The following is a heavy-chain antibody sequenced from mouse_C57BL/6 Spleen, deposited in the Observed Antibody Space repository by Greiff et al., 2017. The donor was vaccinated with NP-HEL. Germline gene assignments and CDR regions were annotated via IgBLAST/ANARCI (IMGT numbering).Heavy chain of an antibody. CDR2: ISSGSSTI. J-gene: IGHJ4*01. V-gene: IGHV5-17*01. CDR1: GFTFSDYG. CDR3: AIITTVVATRAMDY. Sequence: EVKLMESGGGLVKPGGSLKLSCAASGFTFSDYGMHWVRQAPEKGLEWVAYISSGSSTIYYADTVKGRFTISRDNAKNTLFLQMTSLRSEDTAMYYCAIITTVVATRAMDYWGQGTSVTVSS. D-gene: IGHD1-1*01.